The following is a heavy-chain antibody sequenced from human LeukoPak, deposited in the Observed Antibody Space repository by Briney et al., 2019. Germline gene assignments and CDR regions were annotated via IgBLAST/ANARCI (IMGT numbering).Heavy chain of an antibody. CDR2: IYSGGST. J-gene: IGHJ4*02. CDR1: GFTVSSNY. D-gene: IGHD2/OR15-2a*01. Sequence: GGSLRLSCAASGFTVSSNYMSWVRQAPGKGLEWVSVIYSGGSTYYADSVKGRFTISRDNSKNTLYLQMNSLRAGDTAVYYCAKDGILGSWSANWGQGDLVTVSS. CDR3: AKDGILGSWSAN. V-gene: IGHV3-66*01.